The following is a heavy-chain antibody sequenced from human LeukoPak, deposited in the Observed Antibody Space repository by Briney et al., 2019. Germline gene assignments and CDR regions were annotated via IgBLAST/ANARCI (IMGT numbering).Heavy chain of an antibody. CDR3: ARGSGTTRPHWFDP. D-gene: IGHD1-7*01. V-gene: IGHV3-48*04. CDR2: IDTSSTTM. CDR1: GLTFSKYS. Sequence: PGGSLRLSCAASGLTFSKYSMTWVRQAPGKGLEWVSFIDTSSTTMYYTDSVKGRFTISRDNAKNSLYLQMNSLRAEDTALYHCARGSGTTRPHWFDPWGQGTLVTVSS. J-gene: IGHJ5*02.